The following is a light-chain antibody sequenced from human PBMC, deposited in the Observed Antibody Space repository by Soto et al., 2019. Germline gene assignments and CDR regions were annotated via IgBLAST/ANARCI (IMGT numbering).Light chain of an antibody. J-gene: IGKJ5*01. V-gene: IGKV3-20*01. CDR1: QSVTSNY. CDR3: QHYVSPPIT. Sequence: EIVLTQSPGTLSLSPGERATLSCRASQSVTSNYLAWYQQKPGQAPRLLVYGASSRDTGISDRFSGSGSGTAFTLTISRLEPEDMAVYYCQHYVSPPITVGRGTRLEIK. CDR2: GAS.